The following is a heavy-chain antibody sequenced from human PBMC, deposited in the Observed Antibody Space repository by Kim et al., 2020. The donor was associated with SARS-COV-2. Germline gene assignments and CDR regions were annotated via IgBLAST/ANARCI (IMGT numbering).Heavy chain of an antibody. D-gene: IGHD3-10*01. V-gene: IGHV3-9*01. CDR3: AKDIRSITMVRYGMDV. J-gene: IGHJ6*02. Sequence: SGKGRFTISRDNAKNSLYLQMNSLRAEDTALYYCAKDIRSITMVRYGMDVWGQGTTVTVSS.